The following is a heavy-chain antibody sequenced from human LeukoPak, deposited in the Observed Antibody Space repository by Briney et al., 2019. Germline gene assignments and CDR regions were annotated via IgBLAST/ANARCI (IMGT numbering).Heavy chain of an antibody. CDR2: IYYSGST. D-gene: IGHD3-10*02. J-gene: IGHJ4*02. CDR1: GGSISSYY. Sequence: SETLSLTCTVSGGSISSYYWSWIRQPPGKGLEWIGYIYYSGSTNYNPSLKSRVTISVDTSKNQFSLKLSSVTAADTAVYYCARSKFGVMTIDYWGQGTLAPSPQ. V-gene: IGHV4-59*01. CDR3: ARSKFGVMTIDY.